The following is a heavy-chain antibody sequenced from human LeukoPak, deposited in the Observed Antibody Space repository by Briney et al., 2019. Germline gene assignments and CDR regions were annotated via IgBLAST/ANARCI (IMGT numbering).Heavy chain of an antibody. CDR1: GFTVSSNY. CDR3: ARAPVSRYYYYGMDV. J-gene: IGHJ6*02. CDR2: IYSGGST. D-gene: IGHD6-19*01. Sequence: GGSLRPSCAASGFTVSSNYMSWVRQAPGKGLEWVSVIYSGGSTYYADSVKGRFTISRDNSKNTLYLQMNSLRAEDTAVYYCARAPVSRYYYYGMDVWGQGTTVTVSS. V-gene: IGHV3-53*01.